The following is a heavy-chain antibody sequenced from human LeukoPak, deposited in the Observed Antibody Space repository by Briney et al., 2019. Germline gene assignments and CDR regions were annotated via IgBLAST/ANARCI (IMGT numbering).Heavy chain of an antibody. CDR2: INHSGST. Sequence: ASETLSLTCAAYGGSFSGYYWSWIRQPPGKGLEWIGEINHSGSTNYNPSLKSRVTISVDTSKNQFSLKLSSVTAADTAVYYCARGQRRIFGVVKGNWFDPWGQGTLVTVSS. D-gene: IGHD3-3*01. J-gene: IGHJ5*02. V-gene: IGHV4-34*01. CDR1: GGSFSGYY. CDR3: ARGQRRIFGVVKGNWFDP.